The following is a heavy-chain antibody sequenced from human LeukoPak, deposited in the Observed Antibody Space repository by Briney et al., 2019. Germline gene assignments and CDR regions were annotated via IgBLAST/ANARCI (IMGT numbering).Heavy chain of an antibody. D-gene: IGHD3-10*01. CDR1: GGSISSYY. V-gene: IGHV4-59*01. CDR2: IYYSGST. J-gene: IGHJ5*02. Sequence: SETLSLTCTVSGGSISSYYWSWIRQPPGKGLEWIGYIYYSGSTNYTPSLKSRVTISVDTSKNQFSLKLRSVTAADTAVYYCARGVLWFGELSWFDPWGQGTLVTVSS. CDR3: ARGVLWFGELSWFDP.